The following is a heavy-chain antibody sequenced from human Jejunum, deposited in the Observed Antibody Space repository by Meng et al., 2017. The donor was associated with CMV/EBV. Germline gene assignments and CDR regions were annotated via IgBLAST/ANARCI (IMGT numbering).Heavy chain of an antibody. CDR2: IYSIGGT. CDR3: ARAGLHAYMDV. D-gene: IGHD5/OR15-5a*01. V-gene: IGHV3-53*01. J-gene: IGHJ6*03. Sequence: CTVSGGSISSYYWSWVRQAPGKGLEWVAVIYSIGGTYYADSVRGRFTISRDNSKNTVFLHMNSLRAEDTAVYYCARAGLHAYMDVWGQGTTVTVSS. CDR1: GGSISSYY.